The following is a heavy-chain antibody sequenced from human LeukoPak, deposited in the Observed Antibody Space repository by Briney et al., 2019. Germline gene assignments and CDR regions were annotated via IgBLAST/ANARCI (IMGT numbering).Heavy chain of an antibody. CDR2: ISSGGTTI. J-gene: IGHJ3*01. Sequence: GGSLRLSCAASGFIFSRYEMNWVRQAPGKGLEWVSYISSGGTTIYQADSVKGRFTISRDNAKNSLFLQMNSLRAEDTAVYYCARRTFPNDAFDVWGQGTVVTVSS. CDR3: ARRTFPNDAFDV. D-gene: IGHD1-7*01. V-gene: IGHV3-48*03. CDR1: GFIFSRYE.